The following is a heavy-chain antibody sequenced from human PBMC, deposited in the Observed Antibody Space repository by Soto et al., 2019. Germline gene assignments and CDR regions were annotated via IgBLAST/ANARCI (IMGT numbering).Heavy chain of an antibody. Sequence: EVQLVDSGGGLVQPGGSLRLSCAASGFIFSNYVMSWVRQAPGKGLEWVSSISDSGGTSYYADSVKGRFTISKDNSKNSLYLQMNSLRAEDTAIYYSAKRPRALFTFDYWGQGTLVTFSS. CDR1: GFIFSNYV. J-gene: IGHJ4*02. CDR2: ISDSGGTS. V-gene: IGHV3-23*04. CDR3: AKRPRALFTFDY. D-gene: IGHD3-10*01.